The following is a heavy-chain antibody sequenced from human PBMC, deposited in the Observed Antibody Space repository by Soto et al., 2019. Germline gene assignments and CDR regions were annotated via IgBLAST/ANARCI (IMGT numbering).Heavy chain of an antibody. V-gene: IGHV4-39*01. CDR1: GGSISSSSCY. CDR2: IYYSGST. D-gene: IGHD2-2*01. Sequence: SETLSLTCTVSGGSISSSSCYWGWIRQPPGKGLEWIGSIYYSGSTYYNPSLKSRVTISVDTSKNQFPLKLSSVTAADTAVYYCARLFPRVVPAAIYFDYWGQGTLVTVSS. J-gene: IGHJ4*02. CDR3: ARLFPRVVPAAIYFDY.